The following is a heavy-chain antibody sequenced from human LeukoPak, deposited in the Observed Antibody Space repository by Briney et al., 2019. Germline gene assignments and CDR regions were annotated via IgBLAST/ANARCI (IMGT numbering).Heavy chain of an antibody. V-gene: IGHV1-2*04. CDR1: GYTFTGYY. CDR3: ARALYSGYGGIDY. D-gene: IGHD5-12*01. Sequence: ASVKVSCKASGYTFTGYYMHWVRQAPGQGLEWMGWINPNSGGTNYAQKFQGWVTMTRDTSISTAYMELSRLRSDDTAVYYCARALYSGYGGIDYWGQGTLVTVSS. J-gene: IGHJ4*02. CDR2: INPNSGGT.